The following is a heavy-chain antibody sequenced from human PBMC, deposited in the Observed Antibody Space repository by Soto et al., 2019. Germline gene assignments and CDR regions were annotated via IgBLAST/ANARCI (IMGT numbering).Heavy chain of an antibody. CDR2: IYYSGST. CDR3: ARHGCSSWYYFDY. CDR1: GGSISSYY. J-gene: IGHJ4*02. D-gene: IGHD6-13*01. V-gene: IGHV4-59*08. Sequence: SETLSLTCTVSGGSISSYYWSWIRQPPGKGLEWIGYIYYSGSTNYNPSLKSPVTISVDTSKNQFSLKLSSVDAADTAVYYCARHGCSSWYYFDYWGQGTLVTVSS.